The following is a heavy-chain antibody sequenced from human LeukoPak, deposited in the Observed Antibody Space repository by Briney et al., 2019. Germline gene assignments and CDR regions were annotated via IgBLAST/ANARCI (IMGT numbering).Heavy chain of an antibody. Sequence: PSETLSLTCTVSGGPISSSSYYWGWIRQPPGKGLEWIGSIYYSGSTYYNPSLKSRVTISVDTSKNQFSLKLSSVTAADTAVYYCARQKLGIAARPTDAFDIWGQGTMVTVSS. CDR1: GGPISSSSYY. V-gene: IGHV4-39*01. D-gene: IGHD6-6*01. J-gene: IGHJ3*02. CDR3: ARQKLGIAARPTDAFDI. CDR2: IYYSGST.